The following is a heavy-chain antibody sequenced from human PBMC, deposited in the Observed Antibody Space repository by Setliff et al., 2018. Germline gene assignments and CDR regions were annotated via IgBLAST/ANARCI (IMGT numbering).Heavy chain of an antibody. Sequence: GASVKVSCKASGYTFTTYAMNWVRQAPGQGLKWMGWINTNTGNPTYAQGFTGRFVFSLDTSVSTAYLQISSLKAEDTAVYYCARDPWQWLTTFTSAEYFQHWGQGTLVTVSS. CDR2: INTNTGNP. V-gene: IGHV7-4-1*02. D-gene: IGHD6-19*01. CDR3: ARDPWQWLTTFTSAEYFQH. CDR1: GYTFTTYA. J-gene: IGHJ1*01.